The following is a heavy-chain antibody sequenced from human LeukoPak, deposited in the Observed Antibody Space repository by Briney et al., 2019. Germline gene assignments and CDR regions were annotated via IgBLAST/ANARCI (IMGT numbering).Heavy chain of an antibody. CDR2: VSGVGYST. V-gene: IGHV3-23*01. CDR3: AKAYGSGGSFFDY. Sequence: PGGSLRLSCAASGFTFSSYGMNWVRQAPGKGLEWVAAVSGVGYSTYYADSVKGRFTISRDNSKNTLYLQMNSLRAEDTALYYCAKAYGSGGSFFDYWGQGTLVTVSS. J-gene: IGHJ4*02. D-gene: IGHD3-10*01. CDR1: GFTFSSYG.